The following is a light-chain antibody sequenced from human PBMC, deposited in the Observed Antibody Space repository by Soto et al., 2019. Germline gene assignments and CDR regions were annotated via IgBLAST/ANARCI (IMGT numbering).Light chain of an antibody. CDR2: DVS. CDR1: SSDVGGYNY. J-gene: IGLJ2*01. Sequence: QSALTQPASVSGSPGQSITISCTGTSSDVGGYNYVSWYQQHPGKAPKLMIYDVSNRPSGVSNRFSGSKSGNTASLTISRLQADDEADYYCSSYTSSSTYVVFGGGTKLTVL. V-gene: IGLV2-14*01. CDR3: SSYTSSSTYVV.